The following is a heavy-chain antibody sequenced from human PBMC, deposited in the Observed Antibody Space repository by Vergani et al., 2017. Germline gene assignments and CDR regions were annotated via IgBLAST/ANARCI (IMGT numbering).Heavy chain of an antibody. J-gene: IGHJ3*02. V-gene: IGHV4-4*08. CDR3: ASGSPKYCSGGSCYGDAFDI. Sequence: QVQLQESGPGLVKPSETLSLTCTVSGGSISSYYWSWIRQPPGKGLEWIGYIYTSGSTNYNPSLKSRVTISVDTSKNQFSLKLSSVTAADTAVYYCASGSPKYCSGGSCYGDAFDIWGQGTMVTVSS. CDR2: IYTSGST. D-gene: IGHD2-15*01. CDR1: GGSISSYY.